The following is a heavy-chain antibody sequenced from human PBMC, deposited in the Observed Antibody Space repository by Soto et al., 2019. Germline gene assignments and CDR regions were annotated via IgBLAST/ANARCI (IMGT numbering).Heavy chain of an antibody. D-gene: IGHD1-26*01. V-gene: IGHV4-28*01. CDR1: GYSISSSNW. J-gene: IGHJ5*02. CDR3: AKVTEPYSGSPLGPFDP. CDR2: IYYSGST. Sequence: QVQLQESGPGLVKPSDTLSLTCAVSGYSISSSNWWGWIRQPPGKGLEWIGYIYYSGSTYYNPSLKSRVTMSVXXSXNXXSLKLSSVTAVDTAVYYCAKVTEPYSGSPLGPFDPWGQGTLVTVSS.